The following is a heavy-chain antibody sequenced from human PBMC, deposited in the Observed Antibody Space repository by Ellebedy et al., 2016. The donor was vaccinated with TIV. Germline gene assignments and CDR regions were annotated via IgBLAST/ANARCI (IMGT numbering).Heavy chain of an antibody. Sequence: GGSLRLSCAASGFTFSSYAMHWVRQAPGKGLEWVAVISYDGSNKYYADSVKGRFTISRDNSKNTLYLQMNSLRAEDTAVYYCARGSTAMVHPAEYFQHWGQGTLVTVSS. V-gene: IGHV3-30-3*01. J-gene: IGHJ1*01. CDR3: ARGSTAMVHPAEYFQH. CDR1: GFTFSSYA. CDR2: ISYDGSNK. D-gene: IGHD5-18*01.